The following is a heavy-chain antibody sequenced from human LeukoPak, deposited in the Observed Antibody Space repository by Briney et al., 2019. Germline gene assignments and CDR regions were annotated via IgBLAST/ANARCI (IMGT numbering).Heavy chain of an antibody. J-gene: IGHJ4*02. CDR2: IYYSGST. CDR1: GGSISSYY. D-gene: IGHD2-2*01. V-gene: IGHV4-59*01. CDR3: ARGGFVVVPAAPFDY. Sequence: PLETLSLTCTVSGGSISSYYWSWIRQPPGKGLEWIGYIYYSGSTNYNPSLKSRVTISVDTSKNQFSLKLSSVTAADTAVYYCARGGFVVVPAAPFDYWGQGTLVTVSS.